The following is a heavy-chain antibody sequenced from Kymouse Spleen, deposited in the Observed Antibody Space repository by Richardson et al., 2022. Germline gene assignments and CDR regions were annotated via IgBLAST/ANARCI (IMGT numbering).Heavy chain of an antibody. CDR2: IYYSGST. V-gene: IGHV4-39*01. CDR3: ARRITMVRGANWFDP. CDR1: GGSISSSSYY. J-gene: IGHJ5*02. Sequence: QLQLQESGPGLVKPSETLSLTCTVSGGSISSSSYYWGWIRQPPGKGLEWIGSIYYSGSTYYNPSLKSRVTISVDTSKNQFSLKLSSVTAADTAVYYCARRITMVRGANWFDPWGQGTLVTVSS. D-gene: IGHD3-10*01.